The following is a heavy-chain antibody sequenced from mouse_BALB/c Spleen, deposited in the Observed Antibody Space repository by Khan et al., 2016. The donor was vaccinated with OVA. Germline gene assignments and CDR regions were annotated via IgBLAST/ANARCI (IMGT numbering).Heavy chain of an antibody. V-gene: IGHV3-2*02. CDR2: ISYSGST. CDR1: GYSITNNYA. CDR3: ARGNYYGYYFDY. J-gene: IGHJ2*01. Sequence: EVQLVESGPGLVKPSQSLSLTCTVTGYSITNNYAWNWIRQFPGNKLEWMGYISYSGSTNYNPYLKSRISITRDTSKNQFFLQLNSVTTEDTATYYCARGNYYGYYFDYWGQGTTLTVSS. D-gene: IGHD1-1*01.